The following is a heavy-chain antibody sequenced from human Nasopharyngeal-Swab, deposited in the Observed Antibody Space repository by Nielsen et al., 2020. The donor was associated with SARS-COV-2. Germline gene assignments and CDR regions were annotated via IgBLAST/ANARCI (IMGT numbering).Heavy chain of an antibody. D-gene: IGHD6-13*01. Sequence: ASVKVSCKASGYTFTNHFMHWVRQAPGQGLEWMGMINPSGGSTGYAQNFQGRVTMTEDTSTDTAYMELSSLRSEDTAVYYCATGSWGATGYYYMDVWGKGTTVTVSS. CDR3: ATGSWGATGYYYMDV. CDR2: INPSGGST. V-gene: IGHV1-46*01. CDR1: GYTFTNHF. J-gene: IGHJ6*03.